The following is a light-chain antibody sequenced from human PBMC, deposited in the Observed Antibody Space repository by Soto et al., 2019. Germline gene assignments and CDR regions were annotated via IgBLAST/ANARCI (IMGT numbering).Light chain of an antibody. CDR2: DAA. J-gene: IGKJ1*01. V-gene: IGKV1-9*01. CDR1: PAIASF. CDR3: QQLNGSPWT. Sequence: IQLTQSPSSLYASVGDRVTITCRASPAIASFLAWYQQKPGTAPKLLIYDAATLQSGVPSRFSGSRSGTEYTRTIGSLQPEDFATYYCQQLNGSPWTFGQGTNVEI.